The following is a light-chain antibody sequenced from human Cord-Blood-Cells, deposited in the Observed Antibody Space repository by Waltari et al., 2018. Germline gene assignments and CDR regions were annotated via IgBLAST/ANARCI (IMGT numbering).Light chain of an antibody. J-gene: IGKJ4*01. CDR1: QSISSY. Sequence: DIQMTQSPSSLSASVGDRVTITCRASQSISSYLNWYQQKPGKAPQLLIYAASSLQSGVPSRFSGSGSETDFTLTSSSLQPEDFATYYCQQSYSTLTFGGGTKVEIK. V-gene: IGKV1-39*01. CDR2: AAS. CDR3: QQSYSTLT.